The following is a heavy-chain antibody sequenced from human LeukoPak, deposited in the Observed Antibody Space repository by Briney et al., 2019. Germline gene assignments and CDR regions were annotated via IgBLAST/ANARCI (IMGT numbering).Heavy chain of an antibody. J-gene: IGHJ6*03. CDR1: GYTFTSYD. CDR3: ARAARIAAAGTKYYYYYMDV. V-gene: IGHV1-8*01. CDR2: MNPNSGNT. D-gene: IGHD6-13*01. Sequence: GASVKVSCKASGYTFTSYDINCVRQATGQGLEWMGWMNPNSGNTGYAQKFQGRVTMTRNTSISTAYMELSSLRSEDTAVYYCARAARIAAAGTKYYYYYMDVWGKGTTVTVSS.